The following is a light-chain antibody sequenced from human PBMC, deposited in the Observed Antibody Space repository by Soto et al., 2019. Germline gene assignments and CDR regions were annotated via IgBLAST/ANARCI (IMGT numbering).Light chain of an antibody. CDR3: QQRKFWLS. Sequence: TVLTQSPATLSLSPGERATLSCRASKSIDIYLAWYQLRPGQAPRLLIYDASNRPPGIPARFSGSGSGTDFTLTISSLEPEDFSIYYCQQRKFWLSFAGGTKVEIK. CDR1: KSIDIY. CDR2: DAS. V-gene: IGKV3-11*01. J-gene: IGKJ4*01.